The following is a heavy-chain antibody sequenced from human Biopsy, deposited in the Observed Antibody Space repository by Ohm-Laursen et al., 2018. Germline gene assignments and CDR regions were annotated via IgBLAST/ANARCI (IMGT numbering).Heavy chain of an antibody. Sequence: ASVKVSCKASGYTSTSHDINWVRQATGQGLEWMGWMSPNTGNTVYAQRFQDRVTMTSDTSTGTAYMELTSLTSDDTAVYYCARDRWPHVTLLGLVVFDFWGQGTLVIVSS. CDR2: MSPNTGNT. J-gene: IGHJ4*02. CDR3: ARDRWPHVTLLGLVVFDF. D-gene: IGHD3/OR15-3a*01. V-gene: IGHV1-8*01. CDR1: GYTSTSHD.